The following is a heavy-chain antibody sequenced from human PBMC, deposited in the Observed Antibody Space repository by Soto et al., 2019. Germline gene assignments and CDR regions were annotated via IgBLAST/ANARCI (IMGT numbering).Heavy chain of an antibody. CDR3: ARSYPNTIFGVVPSRGLDV. CDR2: IHNTGDT. V-gene: IGHV4-59*01. Sequence: SETLSLTCLVSGVSISSNYCSWIRQPPGQGLGWIGYIHNTGDTNFNPSLKNRVIISVDTSKNQFSLRLSSVPAADTAVYYCARSYPNTIFGVVPSRGLDVWGQGTTFTVS. CDR1: GVSISSNY. D-gene: IGHD3-3*01. J-gene: IGHJ6*02.